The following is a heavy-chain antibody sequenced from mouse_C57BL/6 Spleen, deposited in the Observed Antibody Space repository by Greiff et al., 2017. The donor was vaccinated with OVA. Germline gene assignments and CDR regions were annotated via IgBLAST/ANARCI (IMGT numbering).Heavy chain of an antibody. CDR3: TRERAYGNYDVLAY. CDR1: GFTFSSYA. J-gene: IGHJ3*01. D-gene: IGHD2-1*01. Sequence: EVQLVESGEGLVKPGGSLKLSCAASGFTFSSYAMSWVRQTPEKRLEWVAYISSGGDYIYYADTVKGRFTITSDNARNTRYLQMSSLKSEDTAMYYCTRERAYGNYDVLAYWGQGTLVTVSA. CDR2: ISSGGDYI. V-gene: IGHV5-9-1*02.